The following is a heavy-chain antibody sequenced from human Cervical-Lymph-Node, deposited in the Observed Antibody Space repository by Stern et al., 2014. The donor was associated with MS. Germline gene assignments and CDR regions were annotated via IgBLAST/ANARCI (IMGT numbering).Heavy chain of an antibody. CDR3: AKDSSRSGRYVGACDY. J-gene: IGHJ4*02. CDR1: GFTFNDYA. V-gene: IGHV3-9*01. CDR2: SSWNSGTI. Sequence: EVQLVESGGGLVQPGRSLRLSWAASGFTFNDYAMHWVRQAPGKGLEWVSGSSWNSGTIAYADSVKGRFTIARDNDKKSLYLEMNSLRTEDTALYYCAKDSSRSGRYVGACDYWGQGIPVTVSS. D-gene: IGHD6-19*01.